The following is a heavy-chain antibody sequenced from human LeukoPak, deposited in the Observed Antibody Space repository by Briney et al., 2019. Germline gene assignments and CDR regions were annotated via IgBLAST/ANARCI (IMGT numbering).Heavy chain of an antibody. Sequence: PSETLSLTCAVYGGSFSGYYWSWIRQPPGKGLEWIGEINHSGSTNYNPSLKSRVTISVDTSKNQFSLKLSSVTAADTAVYYCARWDSSSLTIDYWGQGTLVTVSS. J-gene: IGHJ4*02. CDR3: ARWDSSSLTIDY. D-gene: IGHD6-6*01. CDR1: GGSFSGYY. V-gene: IGHV4-34*01. CDR2: INHSGST.